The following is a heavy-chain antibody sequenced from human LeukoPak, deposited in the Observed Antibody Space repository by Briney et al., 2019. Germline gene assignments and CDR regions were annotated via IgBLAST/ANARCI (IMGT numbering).Heavy chain of an antibody. D-gene: IGHD2-15*01. CDR2: ISSSSSYI. J-gene: IGHJ4*02. CDR3: ARAIGYCGGDSCYGVY. V-gene: IGHV3-21*01. CDR1: GDSISSRSYF. Sequence: PSETLSLTCTVTGDSISSRSYFWGWIRQPPGKGLEWVSSISSSSSYIYYADSVKGRFTISRDNAKNSLYLQMNSLRAEDTAVYYCARAIGYCGGDSCYGVYWGQGTLVTVSS.